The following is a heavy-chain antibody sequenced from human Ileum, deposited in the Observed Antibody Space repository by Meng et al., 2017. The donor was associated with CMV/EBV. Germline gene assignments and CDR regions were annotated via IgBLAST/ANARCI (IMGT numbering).Heavy chain of an antibody. D-gene: IGHD2-8*01. CDR3: ATEYYNFLN. CDR2: IKSKASGGTI. V-gene: IGHV3-15*01. Sequence: GESLKISCAASGFKFSDAWMSWVRQAPGKGLEWVGRIKSKASGGTIHYAETVKGRFTLSRDDSKNTVFLQMNSLKTEDTAVYYCATEYYNFLNWGQGTLVTVSS. CDR1: GFKFSDAW. J-gene: IGHJ4*01.